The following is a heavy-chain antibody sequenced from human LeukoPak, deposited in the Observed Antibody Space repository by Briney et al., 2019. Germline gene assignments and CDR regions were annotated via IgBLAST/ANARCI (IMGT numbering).Heavy chain of an antibody. CDR3: AREGSGWANWFDP. D-gene: IGHD6-19*01. CDR1: GGSIRGYY. J-gene: IGHJ5*02. V-gene: IGHV4-59*01. CDR2: IYYSGTT. Sequence: SETLSLTCTVSGGSIRGYYWSWIRQPPRKGLQWIGYIYYSGTTDYNPSLKSRVTISVDTSKNQFSLRLNSVTAADTAVYYCAREGSGWANWFDPWGQGTLVTVSS.